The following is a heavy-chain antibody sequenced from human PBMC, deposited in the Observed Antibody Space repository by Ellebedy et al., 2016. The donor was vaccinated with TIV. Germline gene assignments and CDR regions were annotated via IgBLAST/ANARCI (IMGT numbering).Heavy chain of an antibody. D-gene: IGHD5-18*01. J-gene: IGHJ4*02. CDR1: GGTFSSYA. CDR2: IIPIFGTA. Sequence: SVKVSCXASGGTFSSYAISWVRQAPGQGLEWMGGIIPIFGTANYAQKFQGRVTITADESTSTAYMELSSLGSEDTAVYYCARGYSYGPRRDWGQGTLVTVSS. V-gene: IGHV1-69*13. CDR3: ARGYSYGPRRD.